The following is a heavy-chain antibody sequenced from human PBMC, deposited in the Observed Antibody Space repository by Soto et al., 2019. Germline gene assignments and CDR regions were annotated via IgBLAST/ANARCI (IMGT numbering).Heavy chain of an antibody. Sequence: GGSLRLSCAASGFTFSSYAMHWVRQAPGKGLEWVAVISYDGSNKYYADSVKGRFTISRDNSKNTLYLQMNSLRAEDTAVYYCARDQRAAAGTAVFGYWGQGTLVTVSS. V-gene: IGHV3-30-3*01. CDR2: ISYDGSNK. D-gene: IGHD6-13*01. CDR1: GFTFSSYA. CDR3: ARDQRAAAGTAVFGY. J-gene: IGHJ4*02.